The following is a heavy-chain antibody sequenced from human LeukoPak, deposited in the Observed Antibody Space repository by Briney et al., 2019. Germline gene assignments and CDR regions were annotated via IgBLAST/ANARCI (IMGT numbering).Heavy chain of an antibody. CDR3: TRLGYWNYFAT. Sequence: SQTLSLPCAISGDSVSSNSAAWNWIRQSPSRGLEWLGGTYYRSKWYNDYAVSVKSRITINPDTSKNQFSLQLNSVTPEDTAVYYCTRLGYWNYFATGAREPWSPSPQ. D-gene: IGHD2-8*02. CDR2: TYYRSKWYN. J-gene: IGHJ4*02. CDR1: GDSVSSNSAA. V-gene: IGHV6-1*01.